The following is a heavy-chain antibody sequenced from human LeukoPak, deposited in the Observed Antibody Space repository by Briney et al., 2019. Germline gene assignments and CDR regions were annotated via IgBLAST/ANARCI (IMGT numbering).Heavy chain of an antibody. CDR2: IYYSGST. CDR1: DGSIRSYY. D-gene: IGHD2-15*01. J-gene: IGHJ5*02. Sequence: SETLSLTCTVSDGSIRSYYWSWIRQPPGKGLEWIGYIYYSGSTNYNPSLKSRVTISVDTSKNQFSLKLSSVTAADTAVYYCAGTPNCRGGTCYSRWFDPWGQGTVVTVSS. CDR3: AGTPNCRGGTCYSRWFDP. V-gene: IGHV4-59*01.